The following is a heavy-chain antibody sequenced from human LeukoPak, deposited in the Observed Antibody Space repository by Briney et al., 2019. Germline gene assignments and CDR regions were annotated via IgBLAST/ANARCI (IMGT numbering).Heavy chain of an antibody. V-gene: IGHV3-7*01. CDR3: ARDPEGRDGFY. Sequence: PGGSLRLSCAASGLTFSRSWMNWVRQAPGKGLEWVANIKQDGSEKYYVDSVKGRFTISRDNAKNSLYLQMNSLSAEDTAVYYCARDPEGRDGFYWGQGTLVTVSS. CDR2: IKQDGSEK. J-gene: IGHJ4*02. CDR1: GLTFSRSW. D-gene: IGHD5-24*01.